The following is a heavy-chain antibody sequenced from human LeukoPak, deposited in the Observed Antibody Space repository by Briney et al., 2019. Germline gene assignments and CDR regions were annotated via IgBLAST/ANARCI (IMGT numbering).Heavy chain of an antibody. CDR2: INHSGST. V-gene: IGHV4-34*01. CDR3: ARDSRWGTVKSLV. J-gene: IGHJ4*02. CDR1: GGAFSGYY. D-gene: IGHD4-17*01. Sequence: SETLSLTCAVYGGAFSGYYWSWIRQPPGKGLEWIGEINHSGSTNYNPSLKSRVTISVDTSKNQFSLKLSSVTAADTAVYYCARDSRWGTVKSLVWGQGTLVTVSS.